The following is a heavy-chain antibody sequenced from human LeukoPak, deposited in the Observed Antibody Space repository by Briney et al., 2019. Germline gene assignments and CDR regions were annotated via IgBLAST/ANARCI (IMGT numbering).Heavy chain of an antibody. CDR2: IYYSGST. J-gene: IGHJ5*02. D-gene: IGHD3-22*01. Sequence: KPSETLSLTCTVSGGSISSSSYYWGRIRQPPGKGLEWIGSIYYSGSTYYNPSLKSRVTISVDTSKNQFSLKLSSVTAADTAVYYCARHHGLGGYYDSSGYNWFDPWGQGTLVTVSS. CDR1: GGSISSSSYY. CDR3: ARHHGLGGYYDSSGYNWFDP. V-gene: IGHV4-39*01.